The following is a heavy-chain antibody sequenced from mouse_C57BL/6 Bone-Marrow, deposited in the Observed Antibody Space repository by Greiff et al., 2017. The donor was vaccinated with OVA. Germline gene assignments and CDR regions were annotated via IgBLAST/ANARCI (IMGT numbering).Heavy chain of an antibody. J-gene: IGHJ2*01. Sequence: EVNLVESEGGLVQPGSSMKLSCTASGFTFSDYYMAWVRQVPEKGLEWVANINYDGSSTYYLDSLKSRFIISRDNAKNILYLQMSSLKSEDTATYYCARASNWDFDYWGQGTTLTVSS. V-gene: IGHV5-16*01. CDR2: INYDGSST. CDR1: GFTFSDYY. D-gene: IGHD4-1*01. CDR3: ARASNWDFDY.